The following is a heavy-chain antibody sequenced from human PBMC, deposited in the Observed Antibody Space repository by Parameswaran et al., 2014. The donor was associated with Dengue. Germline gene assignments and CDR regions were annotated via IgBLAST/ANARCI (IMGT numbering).Heavy chain of an antibody. V-gene: IGHV3-21*01. CDR3: AREGYYYYGMDV. CDR2: ISSSSSYI. Sequence: VRQAPGKGLEWVSSISSSSSYIYYADSVKGRFTISRDNAKNSLYLQMNSLRAEDTAVYYCAREGYYYYGMDVWGQGTTVTVSS. J-gene: IGHJ6*02.